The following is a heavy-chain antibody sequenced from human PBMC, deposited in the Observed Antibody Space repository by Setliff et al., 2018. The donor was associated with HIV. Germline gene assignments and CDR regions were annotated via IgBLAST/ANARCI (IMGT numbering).Heavy chain of an antibody. V-gene: IGHV3-21*01. D-gene: IGHD2-15*01. CDR2: ISSSSSYI. CDR1: AFTFSSHS. CDR3: ARGLSGGYCSGGSCYPFDL. Sequence: GGSLRLSCAASAFTFSSHSMNWVRQVPGKGLEWVSSISSSSSYIYYADSVKGRFTISRDNAKKSLYLQMSSLRAEDAAVYYCARGLSGGYCSGGSCYPFDLWGQGTQVTVSS. J-gene: IGHJ4*02.